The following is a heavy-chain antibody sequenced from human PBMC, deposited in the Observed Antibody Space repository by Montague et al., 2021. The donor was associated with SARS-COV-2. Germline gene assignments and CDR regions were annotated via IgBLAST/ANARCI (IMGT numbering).Heavy chain of an antibody. V-gene: IGHV3-33*01. CDR2: IWYDGSNK. CDR1: GFTFSSYC. J-gene: IGHJ4*02. CDR3: ARELFWGTDSGTQQRRDY. D-gene: IGHD2-21*01. Sequence: SLRLSCAASGFTFSSYCMHWVRQAPGKGLEWVAVIWYDGSNKYYEDSVKGRFTISSDTSKNTLYLQMNSLRAEDTAVYYCARELFWGTDSGTQQRRDYWGQGTLVTVSS.